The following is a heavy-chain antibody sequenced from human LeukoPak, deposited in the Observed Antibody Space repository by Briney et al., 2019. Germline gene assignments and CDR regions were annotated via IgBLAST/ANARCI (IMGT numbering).Heavy chain of an antibody. Sequence: PGGSLRLPCAASGFTFSRFWMTWVRQAPGKGLEWVANIHPHGSEEYYVDSVKGRFTISRDNAKNSLYLQMDSLRAEDTAVYYCIILTLVTAPRHYMGVWGKGTTVTVSS. V-gene: IGHV3-7*01. D-gene: IGHD2-21*02. CDR3: IILTLVTAPRHYMGV. CDR1: GFTFSRFW. J-gene: IGHJ6*03. CDR2: IHPHGSEE.